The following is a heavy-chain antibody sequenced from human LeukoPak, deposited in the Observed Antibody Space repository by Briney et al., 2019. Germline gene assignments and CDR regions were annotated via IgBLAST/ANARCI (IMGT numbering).Heavy chain of an antibody. Sequence: AASVKVSCKASGYTFTGYYMHWVRQAPGQGLEWMGWINPNSGGTNYAQKFQGWVTMTRDTSISTAYMELSRLTSDDTAVYYCARANPLHCSSTSCLFDYWGQGSLVTVSS. CDR1: GYTFTGYY. D-gene: IGHD2-2*01. CDR2: INPNSGGT. J-gene: IGHJ4*02. CDR3: ARANPLHCSSTSCLFDY. V-gene: IGHV1-2*04.